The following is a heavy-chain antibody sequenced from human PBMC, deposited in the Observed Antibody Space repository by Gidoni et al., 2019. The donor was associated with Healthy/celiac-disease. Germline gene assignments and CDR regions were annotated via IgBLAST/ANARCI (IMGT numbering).Heavy chain of an antibody. V-gene: IGHV3-33*01. CDR3: AREGYDSSRDAFDI. CDR2: IWYDGSNK. Sequence: QVQLVESGGGVVQPGRSLRLSCAASGFTFSGYGRHWVRQAPGKGLEWVAVIWYDGSNKYYADSVKGRFTISRDNSKNTLYLQMNSLRAEDTAVYYCAREGYDSSRDAFDIWGQGTMVTVSS. CDR1: GFTFSGYG. J-gene: IGHJ3*02. D-gene: IGHD3-22*01.